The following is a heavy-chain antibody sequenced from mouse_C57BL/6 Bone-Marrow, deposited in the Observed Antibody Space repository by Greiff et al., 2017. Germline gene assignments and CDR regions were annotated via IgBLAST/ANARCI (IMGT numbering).Heavy chain of an antibody. V-gene: IGHV1-55*01. CDR3: SIRDSNSVDY. CDR2: IYPGSGST. J-gene: IGHJ2*01. D-gene: IGHD2-5*01. Sequence: QVQLQQPGAELVKPGASVTMSCKASGYTFTSYWITWVKQRPGQGLEWVGDIYPGSGSTNYNEKFKSKATLSVDTYSSTAYMQLISLTSEDSAVYYISIRDSNSVDYWGQGTTLTVSS. CDR1: GYTFTSYW.